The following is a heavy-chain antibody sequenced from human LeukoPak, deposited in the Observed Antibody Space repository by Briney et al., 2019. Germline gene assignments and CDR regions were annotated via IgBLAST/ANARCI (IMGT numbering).Heavy chain of an antibody. D-gene: IGHD2-15*01. V-gene: IGHV3-33*01. CDR2: IWYDGSNK. J-gene: IGHJ6*02. Sequence: PGGSLRLSCAASGFTFSSYGMHWVRQAPGKGLEWVGVIWYDGSNKYYADSVKGRFTISRDNSKNTLYLQMNSLRAEDTAVYYCARDLMVVVAATPALDVWGQGTTVTVSS. CDR3: ARDLMVVVAATPALDV. CDR1: GFTFSSYG.